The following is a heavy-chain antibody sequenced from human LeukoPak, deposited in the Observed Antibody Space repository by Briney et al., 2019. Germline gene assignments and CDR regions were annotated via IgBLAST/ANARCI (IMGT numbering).Heavy chain of an antibody. CDR3: ARIPLGYSGAYYFDY. D-gene: IGHD5-12*01. CDR1: GGPFTAYY. CDR2: INHSGST. V-gene: IGHV4-34*01. J-gene: IGHJ4*02. Sequence: SETLSLTCAVSGGPFTAYYWSWIRQSPGKGPEWIGKINHSGSTTYNPSLQSRVTISVDTSKNQFFLNLSSVSAADTAVYYCARIPLGYSGAYYFDYWGQGTLVTVSP.